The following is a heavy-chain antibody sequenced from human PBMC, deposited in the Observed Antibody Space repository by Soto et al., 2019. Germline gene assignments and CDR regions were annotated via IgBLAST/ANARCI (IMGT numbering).Heavy chain of an antibody. J-gene: IGHJ4*02. V-gene: IGHV3-23*01. CDR3: AKDPRVVVPAAQFDY. D-gene: IGHD2-2*01. Sequence: GGSLRLSCAASGFTFSSYAMSWVRQAPGKGLEWVSAISGSGGSTYYADSVKGRFTISRENSKNTLYLQMNSLRAEDTAVYYCAKDPRVVVPAAQFDYWGQGTLVTVSS. CDR2: ISGSGGST. CDR1: GFTFSSYA.